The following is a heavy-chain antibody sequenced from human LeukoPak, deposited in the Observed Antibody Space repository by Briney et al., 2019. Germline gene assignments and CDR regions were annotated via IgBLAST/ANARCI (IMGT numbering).Heavy chain of an antibody. CDR1: GGTFSSYA. J-gene: IGHJ4*02. Sequence: ASVKVSRKASGGTFSSYAISWVRQAPGQGLEWMGRIIPILGIANYAQKFQGRVTITADKSTSTTYMELSSLRSEDTAVYYCANLLDYYDSSGYYYTFDYWGQGTLVTVSS. CDR3: ANLLDYYDSSGYYYTFDY. V-gene: IGHV1-69*04. CDR2: IIPILGIA. D-gene: IGHD3-22*01.